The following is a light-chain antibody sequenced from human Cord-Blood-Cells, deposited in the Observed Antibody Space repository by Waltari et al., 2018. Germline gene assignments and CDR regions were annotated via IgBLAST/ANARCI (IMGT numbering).Light chain of an antibody. CDR3: GTWDSSLSAGV. Sequence: QSVLTQPPSVSAAPGQKVTISCSGSSSNIGNNYVSWYQQLPGTAPKLLIYDNDTRPSWIPDRFSGSKSGTSATLGITGLQTGDEADYYCGTWDSSLSAGVFGGGTKLTVL. V-gene: IGLV1-51*01. CDR1: SSNIGNNY. J-gene: IGLJ3*02. CDR2: DND.